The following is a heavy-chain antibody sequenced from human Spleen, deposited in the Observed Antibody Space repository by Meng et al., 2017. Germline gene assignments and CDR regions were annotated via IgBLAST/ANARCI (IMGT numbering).Heavy chain of an antibody. CDR2: ISHDGST. CDR3: ARVYRGASGSPLDY. D-gene: IGHD3-10*01. Sequence: GHLSQCGEGLLKPSETLSLPCALYGGSFRNYYWSWVRQPPGKGLEWIGDISHDGSTYYNPSLKSRVTISVDTSKNQFSLKMRSVTAADTAVFYCARVYRGASGSPLDYWGLGTLVTVSS. J-gene: IGHJ4*02. CDR1: GGSFRNYY. V-gene: IGHV4-34*01.